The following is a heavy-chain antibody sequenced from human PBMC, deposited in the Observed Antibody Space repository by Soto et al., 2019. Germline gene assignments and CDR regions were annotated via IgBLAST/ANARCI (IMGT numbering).Heavy chain of an antibody. V-gene: IGHV5-51*01. D-gene: IGHD5-12*01. CDR2: IYPGDSDT. Sequence: GESLKISWKGSGYSVTNYCIGLVRQIPGKGLEWMGIIYPGDSDTRYSPSLQGQVTISADKSISTAYLQWSSLKDSDTAMYYCARQDGYALYYFDSWGQGTLVTVS. J-gene: IGHJ4*02. CDR3: ARQDGYALYYFDS. CDR1: GYSVTNYC.